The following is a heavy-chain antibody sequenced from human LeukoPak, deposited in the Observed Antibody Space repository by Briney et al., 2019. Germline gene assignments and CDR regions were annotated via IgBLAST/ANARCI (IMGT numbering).Heavy chain of an antibody. CDR2: MSGSGGST. CDR1: GFTFSNYA. CDR3: ERGNDRRFDY. Sequence: GGSLRLSCAASGFTFSNYAMNWVRQAPGKGLEGVSGMSGSGGSTHYADSVKGRFTISRDNSKNTLYLQMNSLRAEDTAVYYCERGNDRRFDYWGQGTLVTVSS. V-gene: IGHV3-23*01. J-gene: IGHJ4*02.